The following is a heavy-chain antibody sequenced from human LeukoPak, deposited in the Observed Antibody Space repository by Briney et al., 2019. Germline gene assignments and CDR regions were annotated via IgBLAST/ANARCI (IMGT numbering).Heavy chain of an antibody. CDR1: GFAFSSSA. V-gene: IGHV3-23*01. Sequence: GGSLRLSCAASGFAFSSSAIFWVRQAPGKGLEWVSAISGSAGSIFYADSVKGRFTISRDNAKNSLYLQMNSLRAEDTAVYYCARAPMAPTLGYYYGMDVWGQGTTVTVSS. D-gene: IGHD3-10*01. CDR3: ARAPMAPTLGYYYGMDV. J-gene: IGHJ6*02. CDR2: ISGSAGSI.